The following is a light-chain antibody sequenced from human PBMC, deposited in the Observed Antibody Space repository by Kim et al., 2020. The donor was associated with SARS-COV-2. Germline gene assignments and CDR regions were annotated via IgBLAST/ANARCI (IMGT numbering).Light chain of an antibody. CDR1: KLGDKY. CDR2: QDS. Sequence: VSPGQTASITCSGDKLGDKYACWYQQKPGPSPVLVIYQDSKRPSGIPERFSGSNSGNTATLTISGTQAMDEADYYCQAWDSSNVVFGGGTQLTVL. CDR3: QAWDSSNVV. J-gene: IGLJ2*01. V-gene: IGLV3-1*01.